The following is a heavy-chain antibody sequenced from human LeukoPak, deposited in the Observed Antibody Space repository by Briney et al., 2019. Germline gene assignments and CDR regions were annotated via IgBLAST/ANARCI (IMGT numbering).Heavy chain of an antibody. CDR2: ISGSGGST. Sequence: GGSLRLSCAASGFTFSSYAMSWVRQAPGKGLEWVSAISGSGGSTYYADSVKGRFTISRDNSKNTLYLQMNSLRAEDTAVYYCAKDLITMVRGVTVDAFDIWGQGTMVTVSS. D-gene: IGHD3-10*01. V-gene: IGHV3-23*01. J-gene: IGHJ3*02. CDR1: GFTFSSYA. CDR3: AKDLITMVRGVTVDAFDI.